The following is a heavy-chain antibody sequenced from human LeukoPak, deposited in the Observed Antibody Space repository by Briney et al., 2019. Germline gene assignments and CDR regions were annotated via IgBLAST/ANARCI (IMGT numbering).Heavy chain of an antibody. CDR2: INPNSGGT. Sequence: GASVKVSCKASGYTFTGYYMHWVRQAPGQGLEWMGWINPNSGGTNYAQKFQGWVTMTRDTSISTAYMELSRLRSDDTAVYYCARGKSCGLIDCRVHFDYWGQGTLVTVSS. V-gene: IGHV1-2*04. J-gene: IGHJ4*02. D-gene: IGHD2-21*02. CDR1: GYTFTGYY. CDR3: ARGKSCGLIDCRVHFDY.